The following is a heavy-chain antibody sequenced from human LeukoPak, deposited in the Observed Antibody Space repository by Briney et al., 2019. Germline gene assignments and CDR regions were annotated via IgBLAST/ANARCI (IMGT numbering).Heavy chain of an antibody. D-gene: IGHD6-19*01. Sequence: SETLSLTCTVSGGSVSSSSYYWGWIRQPPGKGLEWIGSIYYSGSTHYNPSLQSRVTISVDTSKNQLSLKLSSVTAADTAVYYCAREAGVHYYYGMDVWGQGTTVTVSS. CDR1: GGSVSSSSYY. CDR2: IYYSGST. J-gene: IGHJ6*02. V-gene: IGHV4-39*07. CDR3: AREAGVHYYYGMDV.